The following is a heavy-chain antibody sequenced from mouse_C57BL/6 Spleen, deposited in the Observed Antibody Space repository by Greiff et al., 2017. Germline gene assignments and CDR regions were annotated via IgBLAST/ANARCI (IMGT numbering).Heavy chain of an antibody. D-gene: IGHD1-1*01. Sequence: VQLQQSGAELVRPGTSVTVSCKASGYAFTNYLIEWVKQRPGQGLEWIGVINPGSGGTNYNEKFKGKATLTADTSSSTAYMQISSLTSEESAVYFCAKGPDYYGSSYYAMDYWGQGTSVTVSS. CDR3: AKGPDYYGSSYYAMDY. J-gene: IGHJ4*01. CDR1: GYAFTNYL. CDR2: INPGSGGT. V-gene: IGHV1-54*01.